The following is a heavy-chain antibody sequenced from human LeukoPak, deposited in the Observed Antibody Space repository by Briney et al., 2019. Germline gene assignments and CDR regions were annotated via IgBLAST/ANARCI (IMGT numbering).Heavy chain of an antibody. Sequence: ASVKVSCKASGCTFTGYYMHWVRQAPGQGLEWMGWINPNSGGTNYAQKFQGRVTMTRDTSISTAYMELSRLRSDDTAVYYCARVGSSGRRSWFDPWGQGTLVTVSS. J-gene: IGHJ5*02. CDR3: ARVGSSGRRSWFDP. CDR1: GCTFTGYY. V-gene: IGHV1-2*02. CDR2: INPNSGGT. D-gene: IGHD3-22*01.